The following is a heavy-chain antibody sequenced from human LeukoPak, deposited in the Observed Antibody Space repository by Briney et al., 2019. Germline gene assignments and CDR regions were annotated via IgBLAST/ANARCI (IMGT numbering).Heavy chain of an antibody. CDR3: VSPRGFSYGYFDY. CDR2: IYYSKNT. Sequence: SETLSLTCTVSGGXISSSSAYWGWIRQPPGKGLEWTGSIYYSKNTYYNPSLKSRVTISADTSKNQFSLTLGSVSATDTAVYYCVSPRGFSYGYFDYWGQGTLVTVSS. D-gene: IGHD5-18*01. CDR1: GGXISSSSAY. J-gene: IGHJ4*02. V-gene: IGHV4-39*01.